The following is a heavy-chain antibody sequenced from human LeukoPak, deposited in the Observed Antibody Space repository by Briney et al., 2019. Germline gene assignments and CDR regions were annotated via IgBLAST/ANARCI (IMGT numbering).Heavy chain of an antibody. CDR3: AKDRDPYYYGSGPLDY. V-gene: IGHV3-33*06. CDR1: GFTFSSYG. Sequence: GGSLRLSCAASGFTFSSYGMHWVRQAPGKGLEWVAVIWYDGSNKCYADSVKGRFTISRDNSKNTLYLQMNSPRAEDTAVYYCAKDRDPYYYGSGPLDYWGQGTLVTVSS. CDR2: IWYDGSNK. J-gene: IGHJ4*02. D-gene: IGHD3-10*01.